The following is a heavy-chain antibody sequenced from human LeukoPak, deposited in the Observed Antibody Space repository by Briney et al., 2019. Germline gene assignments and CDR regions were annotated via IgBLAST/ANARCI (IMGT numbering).Heavy chain of an antibody. D-gene: IGHD3-10*01. CDR1: GGSFSGYY. CDR3: ARSTILLWFGELRNDAFDI. Sequence: SETLSLTCAVYGGSFSGYYWSWIRQPPGKGLEWIGEINHSGSTNYNPSLKSRVTISVDTSKNQFSLKLSSMTAADTAVYYCARSTILLWFGELRNDAFDIWGQGTMVTVSS. CDR2: INHSGST. V-gene: IGHV4-34*01. J-gene: IGHJ3*02.